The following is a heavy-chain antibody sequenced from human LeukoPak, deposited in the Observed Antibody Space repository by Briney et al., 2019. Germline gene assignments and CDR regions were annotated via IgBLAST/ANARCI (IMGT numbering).Heavy chain of an antibody. CDR2: IKSKTDGGTT. J-gene: IGHJ4*02. CDR3: TTDYYVWGSYPDY. V-gene: IGHV3-15*01. CDR1: GFTFSNAW. Sequence: NPGGSLRLSCAASGFTFSNAWMSWVRQAPGKGLEWVGRIKSKTDGGTTDYAAPVKGRFTISRDDSKNTLYLQMNSLKTEDTAVYYCTTDYYVWGSYPDYWGQGTLVTVAS. D-gene: IGHD3-16*02.